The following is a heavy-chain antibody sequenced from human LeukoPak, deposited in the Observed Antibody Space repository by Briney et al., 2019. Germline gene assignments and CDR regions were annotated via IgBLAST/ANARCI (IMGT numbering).Heavy chain of an antibody. V-gene: IGHV4-4*07. CDR1: GGSISSYY. J-gene: IGHJ4*02. D-gene: IGHD3-22*01. CDR3: AREYRWYYDSSGYWYFDY. Sequence: SETLSLTCTVSGGSISSYYWSWIRQPAGKGLEWIGRIYTSGSTNYNPSLKSRVTMSVDTPKNQFSLKLSSVTAADTAVYYCAREYRWYYDSSGYWYFDYWGQGTLVTVSS. CDR2: IYTSGST.